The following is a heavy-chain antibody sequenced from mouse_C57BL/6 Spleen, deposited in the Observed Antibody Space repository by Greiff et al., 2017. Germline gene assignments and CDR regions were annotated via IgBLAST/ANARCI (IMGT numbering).Heavy chain of an antibody. CDR2: IYPYNGVS. CDR3: ARDSSGYPYAMDY. Sequence: VQLQQSGPELVKPGASVKISCKASGYSFTGYYMHWVKQSHGNILDWIGYIYPYNGVSSYNQNFKGKATLTVDKSSSTAYMELRSLTSQDSAVYYCARDSSGYPYAMDYWGQGTSVTVSS. V-gene: IGHV1-31*01. J-gene: IGHJ4*01. CDR1: GYSFTGYY. D-gene: IGHD3-2*02.